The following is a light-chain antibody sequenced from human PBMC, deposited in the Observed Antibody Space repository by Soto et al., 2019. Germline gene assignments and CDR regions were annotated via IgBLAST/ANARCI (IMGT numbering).Light chain of an antibody. Sequence: QSVLTQPPSASGTPGQRVTISCSGSSSNIGSNPVSWYQHLPGTAPKVLIFTNNQRPSGVPDRVSGSKSGTSASLAISGLRSEDEAHYYCSSYTGGNPSYVFGTGTKVTVL. CDR3: SSYTGGNPSYV. J-gene: IGLJ1*01. CDR1: SSNIGSNP. V-gene: IGLV1-44*01. CDR2: TNN.